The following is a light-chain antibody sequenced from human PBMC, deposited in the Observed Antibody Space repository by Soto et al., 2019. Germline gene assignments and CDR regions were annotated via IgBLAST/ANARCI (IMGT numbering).Light chain of an antibody. CDR1: NSNIGNNY. CDR2: DNN. Sequence: QSVLTQPPSVSAAPGQKVTISCSGSNSNIGNNYVSWYQQLPGTAPKLLIYDNNKRPSGIPDRFSGSKSGTSATLGITGLQTGDEADYYCGTWDSSLSAVFGGGTQLTVL. J-gene: IGLJ7*01. V-gene: IGLV1-51*01. CDR3: GTWDSSLSAV.